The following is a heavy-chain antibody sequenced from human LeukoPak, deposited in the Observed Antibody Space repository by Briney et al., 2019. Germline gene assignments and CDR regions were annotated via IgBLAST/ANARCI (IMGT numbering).Heavy chain of an antibody. CDR1: GDSISTSKSY. CDR2: FYHGGIT. CDR3: ARELLAAVGTADF. J-gene: IGHJ4*02. Sequence: SETLSLTCTVSGDSISTSKSYWGWIRQPPLKGLEWIGSFYHGGITYYNPSLRSRVTISFDMSKNQFSLKLNSVTAADTAVYYCARELLAAVGTADFWGQGTLVTVSS. D-gene: IGHD6-13*01. V-gene: IGHV4-39*07.